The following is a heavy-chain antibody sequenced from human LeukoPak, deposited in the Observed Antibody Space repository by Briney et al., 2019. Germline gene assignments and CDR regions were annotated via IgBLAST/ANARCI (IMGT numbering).Heavy chain of an antibody. CDR3: ARLMGAAFDI. V-gene: IGHV3-21*05. J-gene: IGHJ3*02. Sequence: GGSLRLSCAASGFTFSSYSMNWVRQAPGKGLEWVSYISSSSRSIYYADSVKGRFTISRDNAKNSLYLQMNSLRAEDTAVYYCARLMGAAFDIWGQGTMVTVSS. CDR2: ISSSSRSI. D-gene: IGHD1-26*01. CDR1: GFTFSSYS.